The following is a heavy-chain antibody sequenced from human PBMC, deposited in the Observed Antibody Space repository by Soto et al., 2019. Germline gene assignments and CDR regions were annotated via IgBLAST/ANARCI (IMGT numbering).Heavy chain of an antibody. CDR2: IIPLVHII. D-gene: IGHD3-22*01. CDR1: GGFYSIKT. CDR3: ARERRRDDSNTFDALDV. V-gene: IGHV1-69*04. Sequence: QVQLVQSGAEVKKPGSSVKVSCKASGGFYSIKTISWVRQAPGQGLEWMGRIIPLVHIINNAQKFQGRVAXPXXKSTSTAYMELSSLKSDDTAIYFCARERRRDDSNTFDALDVWGQGTMVTVSS. J-gene: IGHJ3*01.